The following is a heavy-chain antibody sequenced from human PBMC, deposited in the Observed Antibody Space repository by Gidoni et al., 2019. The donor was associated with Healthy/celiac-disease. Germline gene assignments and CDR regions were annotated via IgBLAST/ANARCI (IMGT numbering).Heavy chain of an antibody. V-gene: IGHV3-15*01. CDR2: IKSKTDGGTT. CDR3: TTLYGDYQMGYYYYYGMDV. Sequence: EVQLVESGGGLVKPGGSLRLSCAASGFTFSNAWMSWVRQAPGKGLEWVGRIKSKTDGGTTDYAAPVKGRFTISRDDSKNTLYLQMNSLKTEDTAVYYCTTLYGDYQMGYYYYYGMDVWGQGTTVTVSS. CDR1: GFTFSNAW. J-gene: IGHJ6*02. D-gene: IGHD4-17*01.